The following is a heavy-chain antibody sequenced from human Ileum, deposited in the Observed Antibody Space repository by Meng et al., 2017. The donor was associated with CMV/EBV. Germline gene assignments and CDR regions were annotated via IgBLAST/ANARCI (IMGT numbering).Heavy chain of an antibody. Sequence: QLQLQDSGPGLVKPLETLSLTCSVSGGSITTNKYYWGWIRQPPGKGLEWIGSIFYSGSTYYKPSLKSRVTISRDTSKNQFSLKLTSVTAADTAVYFCARDLVGFLEGIDPWGQGTLVTVSS. J-gene: IGHJ5*02. D-gene: IGHD3-3*01. CDR3: ARDLVGFLEGIDP. CDR1: GGSITTNKYY. CDR2: IFYSGST. V-gene: IGHV4-39*07.